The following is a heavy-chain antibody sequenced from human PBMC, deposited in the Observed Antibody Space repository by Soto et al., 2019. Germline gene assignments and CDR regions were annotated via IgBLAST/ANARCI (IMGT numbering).Heavy chain of an antibody. V-gene: IGHV4-34*01. D-gene: IGHD2-15*01. CDR1: GGSFSGYY. CDR2: INHSGST. J-gene: IGHJ4*02. CDR3: ARGEILGYCSGGSCFSTFDY. Sequence: SETLSLTCAVYGGSFSGYYWSWIRQPPGKGLEWIGEINHSGSTNYNPALKSLVTISVDTSKNQFSLKLSSVTVADTAVYYCARGEILGYCSGGSCFSTFDYWGQGTLVTVSS.